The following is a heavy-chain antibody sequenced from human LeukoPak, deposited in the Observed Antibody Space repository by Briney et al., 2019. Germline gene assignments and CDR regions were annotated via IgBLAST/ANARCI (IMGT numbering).Heavy chain of an antibody. CDR2: IKQDGSET. CDR1: GFTVSNHW. J-gene: IGHJ6*04. CDR3: ARDRGGGMDV. Sequence: RGSLRLSCAASGFTVSNHWMSWVRQAPGKGLEWVANIKQDGSETYYVDSVKGRVTISRDNAKNSVYLQMSSLRVEDTAVYYCARDRGGGMDVWGKGITVTVSS. V-gene: IGHV3-7*01.